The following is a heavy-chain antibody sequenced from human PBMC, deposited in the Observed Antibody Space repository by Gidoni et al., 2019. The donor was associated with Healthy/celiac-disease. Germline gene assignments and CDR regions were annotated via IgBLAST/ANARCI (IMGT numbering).Heavy chain of an antibody. CDR3: ARATPGYGSGRIYYGMDV. CDR2: ISAYNGNT. CDR1: GYTFTSHG. J-gene: IGHJ6*02. V-gene: IGHV1-18*01. D-gene: IGHD3-10*01. Sequence: QVQLVQSGADVKKPGASVKVSCKASGYTFTSHGISWVRQAPGQGLEWMGWISAYNGNTNYAQKLQGRVTMTTDTSTSTAYMGLRSLRSDDTAVDYCARATPGYGSGRIYYGMDVWGQGTTVTVSS.